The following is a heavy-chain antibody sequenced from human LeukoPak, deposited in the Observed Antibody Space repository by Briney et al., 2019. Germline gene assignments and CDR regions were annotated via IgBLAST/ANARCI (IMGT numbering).Heavy chain of an antibody. J-gene: IGHJ4*02. D-gene: IGHD1-26*01. CDR2: TYYRSKWYN. CDR1: GDSFSSNSAA. Sequence: SQTLSLTCAISGDSFSSNSAAWNWIRQSPSRGLEWLGRTYYRSKWYNDYAVSVKSRITINPDTSKNQFSLQLNSVTPEDTAVYYCAREDWGVGATSGNFDYWGQGTLVTVSS. CDR3: AREDWGVGATSGNFDY. V-gene: IGHV6-1*01.